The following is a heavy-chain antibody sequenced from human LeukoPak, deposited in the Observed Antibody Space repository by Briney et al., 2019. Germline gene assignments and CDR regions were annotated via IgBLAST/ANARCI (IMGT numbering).Heavy chain of an antibody. CDR2: ITSSSTTI. D-gene: IGHD6-13*01. Sequence: GGSLRLSCAASGFTFSSYSMNWVCQAPGRGLEWVSYITSSSTTIYYADSVKGRFTISRDNAKNSLYLQMNSLRAEDTAVYYCARVYTTSSSWYGDFDYWGQGTLVTVSS. CDR1: GFTFSSYS. J-gene: IGHJ4*02. CDR3: ARVYTTSSSWYGDFDY. V-gene: IGHV3-48*01.